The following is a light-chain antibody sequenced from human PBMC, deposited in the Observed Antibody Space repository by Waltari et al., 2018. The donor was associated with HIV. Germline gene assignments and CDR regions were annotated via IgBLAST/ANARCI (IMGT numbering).Light chain of an antibody. CDR3: MQALQTPPT. Sequence: IVMTQSPLSLPVTPGEPASISCSPSQSLLHSKRYNFLDWYLQKPGQSPQLLIYLVSNRASGVPDRFSGSGSGTDFTLNISRMEAEDVGVYYCMQALQTPPTFGQGTKLEIK. J-gene: IGKJ2*01. CDR1: QSLLHSKRYNF. V-gene: IGKV2-28*01. CDR2: LVS.